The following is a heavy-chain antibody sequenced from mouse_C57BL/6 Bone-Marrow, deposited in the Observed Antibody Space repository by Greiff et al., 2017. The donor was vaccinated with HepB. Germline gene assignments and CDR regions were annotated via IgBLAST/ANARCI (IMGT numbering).Heavy chain of an antibody. V-gene: IGHV2-9-1*01. CDR3: ARNDKLTGTRDYFDY. CDR2: IWTGGGT. Sequence: VQLVESGPGLVAPSQRLSITCTVSGFSLTSYAISWVRQPPGKGLEWLGVIWTGGGTNYNSALKSRLSLLKDNSKSQVFLKMNSLQTDDTARYYCARNDKLTGTRDYFDYGGQGTTLTVSS. CDR1: GFSLTSYA. J-gene: IGHJ2*01. D-gene: IGHD4-1*01.